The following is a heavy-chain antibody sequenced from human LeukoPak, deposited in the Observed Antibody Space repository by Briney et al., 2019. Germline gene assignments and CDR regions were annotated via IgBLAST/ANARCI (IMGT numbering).Heavy chain of an antibody. CDR2: MNSDGSTT. CDR1: GFTFSRDW. CDR3: VRALMGTSDH. Sequence: GGSLRLSCAASGFTFSRDWMHWVRQGPGKGLVWVSRMNSDGSTTNYADSVKGRFTISRDNAKNTLYPQMNSLRAEDTAVYYCVRALMGTSDHWGQGSLVTVSS. D-gene: IGHD7-27*01. J-gene: IGHJ4*02. V-gene: IGHV3-74*01.